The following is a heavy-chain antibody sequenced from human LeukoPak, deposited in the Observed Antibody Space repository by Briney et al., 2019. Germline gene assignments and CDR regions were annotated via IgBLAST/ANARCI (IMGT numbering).Heavy chain of an antibody. CDR2: IYYSGST. CDR3: ARAGRGTDFDY. Sequence: PSETLSLTCTVSGGSISSGDYYWSWIRQPPGKGLEWIGYIYYSGSTYYNPSLKGRVTISVDTSKNQFSLKLSSVTAADTAVYYCARAGRGTDFDYWGQGTLVTVSS. D-gene: IGHD1-1*01. V-gene: IGHV4-30-4*01. CDR1: GGSISSGDYY. J-gene: IGHJ4*02.